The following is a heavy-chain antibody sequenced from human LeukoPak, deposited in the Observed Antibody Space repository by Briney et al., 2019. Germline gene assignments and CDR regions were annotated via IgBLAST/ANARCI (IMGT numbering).Heavy chain of an antibody. CDR2: IKQDGSEK. J-gene: IGHJ4*02. CDR1: GFTFSNYG. CDR3: ARDSTDY. Sequence: GRSLRLSCAASGFTFSNYGLHWVRQAPGKGLEWVANIKQDGSEKYYVDSVKGRFTISRDNAKNSLYLQMNSLRAEDTAVYYCARDSTDYWGQGTLVTVSS. V-gene: IGHV3-7*01. D-gene: IGHD2-2*01.